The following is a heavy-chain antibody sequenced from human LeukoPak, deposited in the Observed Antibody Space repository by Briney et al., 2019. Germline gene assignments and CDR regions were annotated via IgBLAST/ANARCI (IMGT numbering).Heavy chain of an antibody. CDR2: IYPGDSDT. V-gene: IGHV5-51*01. CDR3: ARLPGGIVVVPAAIGDY. J-gene: IGHJ4*02. Sequence: GESLKISCKGSGYSFTSYWIGWVRQMPGKGLEWMGIIYPGDSDTRYSPSFQGQVTISADKSISTAYLQWSRLKASDTAMYYCARLPGGIVVVPAAIGDYWGQGTLVTVSS. D-gene: IGHD2-2*02. CDR1: GYSFTSYW.